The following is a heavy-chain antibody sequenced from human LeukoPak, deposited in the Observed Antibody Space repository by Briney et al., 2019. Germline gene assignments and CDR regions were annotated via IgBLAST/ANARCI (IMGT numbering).Heavy chain of an antibody. D-gene: IGHD2-21*01. CDR2: ISSSGRYI. V-gene: IGHV3-21*01. J-gene: IGHJ4*02. Sequence: GGSLRLSCAASGFTFSSSSMNWVRQAPGKGLEWVSSISSSGRYIYYADSVKGRFTISRDNAKNSLNLQMNSLRAEDTAVCYCARDLGSSISCYSDWGQGTLVTVSS. CDR1: GFTFSSSS. CDR3: ARDLGSSISCYSD.